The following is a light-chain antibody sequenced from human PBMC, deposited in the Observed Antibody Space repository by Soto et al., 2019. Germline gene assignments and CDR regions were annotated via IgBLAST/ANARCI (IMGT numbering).Light chain of an antibody. CDR2: DAS. J-gene: IGKJ4*01. Sequence: EIVITQSPPTLSVSPGERATLSCRASQSVGSKLAWYQQRPGQAPRLLIYDASNRATGIPARFSGSGYGTEFSLTISSLQSEDFAVYSCQQYGDWPVAFGGGTKVDIK. CDR1: QSVGSK. CDR3: QQYGDWPVA. V-gene: IGKV3D-15*01.